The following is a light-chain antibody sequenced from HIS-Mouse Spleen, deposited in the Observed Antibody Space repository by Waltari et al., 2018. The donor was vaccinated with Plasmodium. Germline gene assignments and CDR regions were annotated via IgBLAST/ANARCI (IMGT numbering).Light chain of an antibody. V-gene: IGLV2-8*01. Sequence: QSALTQPPSASGSPGQSVTISCTGTSSDVGGYNYVSWYQQHPGKAPKLMIYEVIKRPSGLPDRFSGSKSGNTASLTVSGLQAEDEADYYCSSYAGSNNLVFGGGTKLTVL. CDR1: SSDVGGYNY. CDR3: SSYAGSNNLV. CDR2: EVI. J-gene: IGLJ2*01.